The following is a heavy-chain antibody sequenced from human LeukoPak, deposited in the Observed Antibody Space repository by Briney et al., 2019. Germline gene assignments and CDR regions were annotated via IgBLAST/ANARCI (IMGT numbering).Heavy chain of an antibody. CDR2: IIPILGIA. Sequence: SVKVSCKASGGTFSSYTISWVRQAPGQGLEWMGGIIPILGIANYAQKVQGRVTITADKSTSTAYMALSRLRSEDTAVYYCAAMVRGVIGGVVVDYWGQGTLVTVSS. CDR1: GGTFSSYT. J-gene: IGHJ4*02. V-gene: IGHV1-69*10. D-gene: IGHD3-10*01. CDR3: AAMVRGVIGGVVVDY.